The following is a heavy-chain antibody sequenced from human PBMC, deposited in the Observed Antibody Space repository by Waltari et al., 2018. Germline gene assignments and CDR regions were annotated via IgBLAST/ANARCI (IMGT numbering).Heavy chain of an antibody. V-gene: IGHV4-34*01. Sequence: QVQLQQWGAGLLKPSETLSLTCAVYGGSFSGYYWSWIRQPPGKGLEWIGEINHSGSTNYNPSLKRRVTISVDTSKNQFSLKLSSVTAADTAVYYCARWQLVRKVYYYYYGMDVWGQGTTVTVSS. J-gene: IGHJ6*02. CDR2: INHSGST. D-gene: IGHD6-6*01. CDR1: GGSFSGYY. CDR3: ARWQLVRKVYYYYYGMDV.